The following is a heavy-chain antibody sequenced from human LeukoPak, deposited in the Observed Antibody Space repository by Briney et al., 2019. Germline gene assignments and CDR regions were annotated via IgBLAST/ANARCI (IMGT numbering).Heavy chain of an antibody. J-gene: IGHJ4*02. CDR3: ARLGGSYSGDFDY. Sequence: GASVKVSCKASGYTFTGYYMHWVRQAPGQGLEWMGWINPNSGGTNYAQKFQGRVTMTRDTSISTAYMELSRLRPDDTAVYYCARLGGSYSGDFDYWGQGTLVTVSS. V-gene: IGHV1-2*02. CDR2: INPNSGGT. CDR1: GYTFTGYY. D-gene: IGHD1-26*01.